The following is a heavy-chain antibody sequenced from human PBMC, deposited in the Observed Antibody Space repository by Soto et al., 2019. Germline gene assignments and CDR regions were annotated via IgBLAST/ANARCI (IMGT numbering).Heavy chain of an antibody. Sequence: QVQLVQSGAEEKKPGSSVKVSCKASGGTFSSYSINWVRRAPGQGLEWMGEIIPIFGTANYAQKFQGRVTITADESTSTAYMDLSSLRSEDTAVYYCARDGGRHSGGIDYWGQGTLVTVSS. CDR2: IIPIFGTA. CDR3: ARDGGRHSGGIDY. J-gene: IGHJ4*02. D-gene: IGHD1-26*01. CDR1: GGTFSSYS. V-gene: IGHV1-69*01.